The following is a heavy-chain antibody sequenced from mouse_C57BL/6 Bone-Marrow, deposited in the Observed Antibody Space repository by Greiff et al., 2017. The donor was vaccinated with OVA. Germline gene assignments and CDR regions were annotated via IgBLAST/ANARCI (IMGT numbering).Heavy chain of an antibody. CDR2: IGPGSGST. Sequence: QVQLQQSGAELVKPGASVKISCKASGYTFTDYYINWVKQRPGQGLEWIGKIGPGSGSTYYNEKFKGKATLTADKSSSTAYMQLSSLTSEDSAVYFCARRGYYYGSSQAWFAYWGQGTLVTVSA. CDR3: ARRGYYYGSSQAWFAY. D-gene: IGHD1-1*01. V-gene: IGHV1-77*01. J-gene: IGHJ3*01. CDR1: GYTFTDYY.